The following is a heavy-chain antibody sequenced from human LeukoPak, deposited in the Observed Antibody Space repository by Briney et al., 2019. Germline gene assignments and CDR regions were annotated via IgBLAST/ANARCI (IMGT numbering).Heavy chain of an antibody. J-gene: IGHJ4*02. CDR2: IFYSGST. D-gene: IGHD3-9*01. CDR1: GGSISSSSYY. V-gene: IGHV4-39*01. CDR3: ARQAPHYDILTVSGFDY. Sequence: SETLSLTCSVSGGSISSSSYYWGWLRQPPGRGLEWLGSIFYSGSTYYNPSLKSRVTISVDTSKNHFSLKLSSVTAADTAVYYCARQAPHYDILTVSGFDYWGQGTLVTVSS.